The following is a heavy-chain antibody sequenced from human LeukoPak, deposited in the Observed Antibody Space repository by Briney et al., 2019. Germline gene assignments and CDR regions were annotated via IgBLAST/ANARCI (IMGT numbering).Heavy chain of an antibody. Sequence: SETLSLTCTVSGGSISSYYWSWIRQPPGKGLEWIGYIYYSGSINYNPSLKSRVTISVDTSKNQFSLKLSSVTAADTAVYYCARDMVRGVMGAFDIWGQGTMVTVSS. CDR3: ARDMVRGVMGAFDI. CDR1: GGSISSYY. J-gene: IGHJ3*02. D-gene: IGHD3-10*01. CDR2: IYYSGSI. V-gene: IGHV4-59*01.